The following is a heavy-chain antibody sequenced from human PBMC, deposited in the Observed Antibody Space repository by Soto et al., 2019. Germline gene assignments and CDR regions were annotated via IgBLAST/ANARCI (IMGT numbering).Heavy chain of an antibody. D-gene: IGHD2-2*03. V-gene: IGHV1-8*01. Sequence: QVQLVQSGAEVKKPGASVKVSCKASGYTFTSYDINWVRQATGQGLEWMGWMNPNSGNTGYAQKLQGRVTMTRNTSISTAYMELSSLRSEDTAVYYCARGLDIVLVPAAMEDAFDIWGQGTMVTVSS. CDR1: GYTFTSYD. CDR3: ARGLDIVLVPAAMEDAFDI. CDR2: MNPNSGNT. J-gene: IGHJ3*02.